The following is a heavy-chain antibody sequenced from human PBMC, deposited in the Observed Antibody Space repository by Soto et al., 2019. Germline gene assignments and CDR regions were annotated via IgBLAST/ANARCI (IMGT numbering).Heavy chain of an antibody. CDR3: ARSEIQGPIDY. CDR1: GGSISSGGYS. Sequence: SETLSLTCAVSGGSISSGGYSWSWIRQPPGKGLEWIGYMYHSGSTYYNPSLKSRVTISVDTSKNQFSLKLTSVTAVDTAVYYCARSEIQGPIDYWGQGTLVTVSS. J-gene: IGHJ4*02. CDR2: MYHSGST. V-gene: IGHV4-30-2*01.